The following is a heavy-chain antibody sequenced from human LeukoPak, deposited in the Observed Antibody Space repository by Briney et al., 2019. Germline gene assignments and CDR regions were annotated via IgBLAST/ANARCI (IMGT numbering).Heavy chain of an antibody. Sequence: PGGSLRLSCAASGFTFSSYWMSWVRQAPGKGLEWVANIKQDGSEKYYVDSVKGRFTISRDNAKNSLYLQMNSLRAEDTAVYYCARQQAVAANWFDPWGQGTLVTVSS. V-gene: IGHV3-7*01. D-gene: IGHD6-19*01. CDR3: ARQQAVAANWFDP. CDR1: GFTFSSYW. CDR2: IKQDGSEK. J-gene: IGHJ5*02.